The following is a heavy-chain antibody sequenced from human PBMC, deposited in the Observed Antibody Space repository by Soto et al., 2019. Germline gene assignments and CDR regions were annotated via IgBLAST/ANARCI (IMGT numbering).Heavy chain of an antibody. CDR3: ARHSGSYYDF. Sequence: GESLKISCKGSGYSFTSYWIGWVRQMPGKGSEWMGITYPRDSDTRYSPSFQGQVTSSADKYISTTYRQWSSLKASDTAIYYCARHSGSYYDFWGQGTLVTVSS. D-gene: IGHD1-26*01. CDR2: TYPRDSDT. J-gene: IGHJ4*02. V-gene: IGHV5-51*01. CDR1: GYSFTSYW.